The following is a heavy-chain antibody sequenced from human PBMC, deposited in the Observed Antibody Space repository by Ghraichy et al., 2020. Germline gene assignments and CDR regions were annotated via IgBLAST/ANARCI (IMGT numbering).Heavy chain of an antibody. D-gene: IGHD3-10*01. CDR1: GFTFSKYW. CDR2: IKEDGSEK. J-gene: IGHJ4*02. V-gene: IGHV3-7*01. Sequence: GESLNISCAASGFTFSKYWMNWVRQAPGKGLEWVANIKEDGSEKNYVDSVKGRFIISRDNAKNSLYLQMNSLRVEDTSVYYCATDFGGNWGQGTLVTGSS. CDR3: ATDFGGN.